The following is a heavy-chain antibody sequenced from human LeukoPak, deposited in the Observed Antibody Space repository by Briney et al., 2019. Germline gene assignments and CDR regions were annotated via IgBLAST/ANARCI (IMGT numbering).Heavy chain of an antibody. CDR1: GFTLSNYG. CDR3: AKPHLYYDSSGYYPS. D-gene: IGHD3-22*01. V-gene: IGHV3-30*02. CDR2: IRHDGSNK. J-gene: IGHJ4*02. Sequence: QPGGFLRLSCAASGFTLSNYGMHWVRQAPGKGLEWVAFIRHDGSNKYYADSVKGRFTISRDNSKNTLYLQMNSMRAEGTAVYYCAKPHLYYDSSGYYPSWGQGTLVTVSS.